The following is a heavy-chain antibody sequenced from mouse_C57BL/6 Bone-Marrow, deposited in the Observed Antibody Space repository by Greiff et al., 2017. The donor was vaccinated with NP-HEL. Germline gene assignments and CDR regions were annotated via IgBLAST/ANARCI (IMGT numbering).Heavy chain of an antibody. CDR1: GFTFSSYA. CDR3: VYSYYYAMDY. CDR2: ISDGGSYT. D-gene: IGHD1-1*01. Sequence: EVQVVESGEGLVKPGGSLKLSCAASGFTFSSYAMSWVRQTPEKRLEWVATISDGGSYTYYPDNVKGRFTISRDNAKNNLYLQMSHLKSEDTAMYYCVYSYYYAMDYWGQGTSVTVSS. J-gene: IGHJ4*01. V-gene: IGHV5-4*01.